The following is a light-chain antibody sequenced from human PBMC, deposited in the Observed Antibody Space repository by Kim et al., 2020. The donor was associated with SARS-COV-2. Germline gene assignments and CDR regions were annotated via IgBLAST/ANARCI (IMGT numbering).Light chain of an antibody. Sequence: ASIGDRVTITCRASQSISRHFNWYQKRPWEAPKLLIYGASNLQSGVPSRFSGSGSGTDFTLTISSLQPEDFATYYCQQSYSSPPTFGQGTKVDIK. V-gene: IGKV1-39*01. CDR1: QSISRH. CDR2: GAS. J-gene: IGKJ1*01. CDR3: QQSYSSPPT.